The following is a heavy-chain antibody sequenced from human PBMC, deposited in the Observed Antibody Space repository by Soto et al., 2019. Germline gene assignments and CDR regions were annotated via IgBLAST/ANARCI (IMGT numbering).Heavy chain of an antibody. CDR1: GFTVSSNY. CDR3: ARSRYYYDSSGPFS. J-gene: IGHJ4*02. CDR2: IYSGGST. D-gene: IGHD3-22*01. Sequence: EVQLVETGGGLIQPGGSLRLSCAASGFTVSSNYMSWVRQAPGKGLEWVPVIYSGGSTYYADSVKGRFTISRDNSKNTLYLQMNSLRAEDTAVYYCARSRYYYDSSGPFSWGQGTLVTVSS. V-gene: IGHV3-53*02.